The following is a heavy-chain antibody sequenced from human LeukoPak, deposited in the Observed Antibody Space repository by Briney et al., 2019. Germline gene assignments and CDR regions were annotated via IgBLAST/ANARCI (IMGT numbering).Heavy chain of an antibody. J-gene: IGHJ4*02. CDR3: ARTFGVVRFPFDY. CDR2: IWYDGSIK. D-gene: IGHD3-3*01. V-gene: IGHV3-33*08. Sequence: GGSLRLSCAASGFTVSSNYMSWVRQAPGRGLEWVAVIWYDGSIKDYADSVKGRFTISRDNSKNTMYLQMNSLRAEDTAVYYCARTFGVVRFPFDYWGQGTLVTVSS. CDR1: GFTVSSNY.